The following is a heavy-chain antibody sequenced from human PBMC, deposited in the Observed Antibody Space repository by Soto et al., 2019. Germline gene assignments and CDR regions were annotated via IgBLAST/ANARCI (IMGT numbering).Heavy chain of an antibody. CDR1: GFSLSTSGVG. CDR3: AHALTTYYDYPSYGMDV. V-gene: IGHV2-5*02. J-gene: IGHJ6*02. Sequence: QITLKESGPTLVKPTQTLTLVCTFSGFSLSTSGVGVGWIRQPPGKALEWLAIIYWDDDKRYSPSLKSRLTITKDNSKNQVVLTMTNLDPVDTATYYCAHALTTYYDYPSYGMDVWGQGTTVTVSS. D-gene: IGHD3-22*01. CDR2: IYWDDDK.